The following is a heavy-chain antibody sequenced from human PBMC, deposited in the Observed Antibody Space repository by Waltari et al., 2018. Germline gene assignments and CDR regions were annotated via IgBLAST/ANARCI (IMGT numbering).Heavy chain of an antibody. J-gene: IGHJ6*02. CDR3: ARSIQLSAYYYGMDV. V-gene: IGHV1-69*01. D-gene: IGHD5-18*01. Sequence: QVQLVQSGAEVRKPGSSGKVSCKASGGTLRSYAISWVRQAPGQGLEWMGGIIPIFGTANYAQKFQGRVTITADESTSTAYMELSSLRSEDTAVYYCARSIQLSAYYYGMDVWGQGTTVTVSS. CDR1: GGTLRSYA. CDR2: IIPIFGTA.